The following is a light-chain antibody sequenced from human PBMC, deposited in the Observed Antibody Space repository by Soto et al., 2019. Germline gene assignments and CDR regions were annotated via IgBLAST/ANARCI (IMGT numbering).Light chain of an antibody. CDR3: LQHNSYPPT. V-gene: IGKV1-17*01. Sequence: DIQMTQSPSSLSASVGDRVTITCRASQGIGSALGWYQQKPRKAPKRLIYAASRLQSGVPSRFSGSGSGTEFTLTISSLQPEDFATYYCLQHNSYPPTFGGGTKVEIK. J-gene: IGKJ4*01. CDR2: AAS. CDR1: QGIGSA.